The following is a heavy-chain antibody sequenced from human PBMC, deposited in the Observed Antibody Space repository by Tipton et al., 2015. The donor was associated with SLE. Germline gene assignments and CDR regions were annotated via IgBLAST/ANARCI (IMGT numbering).Heavy chain of an antibody. D-gene: IGHD1-26*01. CDR2: IYRDGSA. V-gene: IGHV4-61*09. CDR1: GGSVTSGSYY. Sequence: TLSLTCTVSGGSVTSGSYYWSWTRQPAGKGLEWLGHIYRDGSANYNPSFQSRVTILLDTSKNQFSLKLSSVTAADTAVYYCARRGSWWYFDLWGRGTLVTVSS. CDR3: ARRGSWWYFDL. J-gene: IGHJ2*01.